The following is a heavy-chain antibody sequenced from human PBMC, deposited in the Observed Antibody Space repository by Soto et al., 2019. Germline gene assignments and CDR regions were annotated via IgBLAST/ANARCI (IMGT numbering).Heavy chain of an antibody. CDR1: GYTFTGHN. Sequence: ASVKVSCKSPGYTFTGHNIHWVRQAPGQGLEWMGLINPKTGDTFYAQNFQGRVTTSRDTSISTAYMELSSLTDEDTAVYYCARAREPEYSSAIFFDIWGQGALVTVSS. J-gene: IGHJ4*02. CDR2: INPKTGDT. V-gene: IGHV1-2*02. D-gene: IGHD5-18*01. CDR3: ARAREPEYSSAIFFDI.